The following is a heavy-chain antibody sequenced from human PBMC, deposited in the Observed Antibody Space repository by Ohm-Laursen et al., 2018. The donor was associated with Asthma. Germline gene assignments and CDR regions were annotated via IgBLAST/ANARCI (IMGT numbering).Heavy chain of an antibody. CDR1: GFTFSDYG. CDR2: ISYDGSNK. D-gene: IGHD4-17*01. J-gene: IGHJ4*02. V-gene: IGHV3-30*03. CDR3: AREADGDYVSNDLDFDY. Sequence: SLRLSCSASGFTFSDYGSHWVRQAPGKGLEWVAVISYDGSNKYYADSVKGRFTISRDNSKNTLYLQMNSLRAEDTAVYYCAREADGDYVSNDLDFDYWGQGTLVTVSS.